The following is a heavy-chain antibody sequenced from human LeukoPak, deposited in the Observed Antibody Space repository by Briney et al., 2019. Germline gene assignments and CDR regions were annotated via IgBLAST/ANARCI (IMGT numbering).Heavy chain of an antibody. CDR2: IYTSGST. V-gene: IGHV4-4*07. CDR1: GGSISSYY. J-gene: IGHJ4*02. Sequence: SEALSLTCTVSGGSISSYYWSWIRQPAGKGLEWIGRIYTSGSTSYNPSLKSRVTISVDTSKNQFSLKLSSVTAADTAVYYCARTLTFGGVIVPFDYWGQGTLVTVSS. CDR3: ARTLTFGGVIVPFDY. D-gene: IGHD3-16*02.